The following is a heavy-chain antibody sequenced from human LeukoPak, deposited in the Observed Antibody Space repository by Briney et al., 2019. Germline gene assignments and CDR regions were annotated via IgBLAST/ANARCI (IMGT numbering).Heavy chain of an antibody. V-gene: IGHV1-18*01. CDR3: ARDRFATIFGVVIGPFDY. Sequence: GESLKISCKDSGYTFTSYGISWVRQAPGHGLEWMGWISAYNGNTNYAQKLQGRVTMTTDTSTSTAYMELRSLRSDDTAVYYCARDRFATIFGVVIGPFDYWGQGTLVTVSS. CDR2: ISAYNGNT. CDR1: GYTFTSYG. D-gene: IGHD3-3*01. J-gene: IGHJ4*02.